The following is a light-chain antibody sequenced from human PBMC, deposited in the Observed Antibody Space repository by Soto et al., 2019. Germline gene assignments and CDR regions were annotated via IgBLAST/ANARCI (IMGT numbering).Light chain of an antibody. CDR1: QSISNH. Sequence: DIQMTQSPSTLSASVGDRVTITCRASQSISNHLNWYQQKPGKAPKLLIFAASSLQSGVPSRFSGSGSGTEFTLTISSLQPDDFATYYCQQYSSSSSGTFGQGTKVDIK. CDR3: QQYSSSSSGT. J-gene: IGKJ1*01. CDR2: AAS. V-gene: IGKV1-5*01.